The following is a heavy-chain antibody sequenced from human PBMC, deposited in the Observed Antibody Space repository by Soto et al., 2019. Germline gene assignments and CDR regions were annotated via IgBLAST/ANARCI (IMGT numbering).Heavy chain of an antibody. CDR2: IYYSGGT. Sequence: PSETLSLTCSVSGGSISSYYWTWIRQPPGKGLEWIGYIYYSGGTNYNPSLKSRVTISVDTSKNQFSLKLSSVTAADTAVYYCARVRNYGDSALFDPWGQGTLVTVSS. CDR3: ARVRNYGDSALFDP. J-gene: IGHJ5*02. D-gene: IGHD4-17*01. V-gene: IGHV4-59*01. CDR1: GGSISSYY.